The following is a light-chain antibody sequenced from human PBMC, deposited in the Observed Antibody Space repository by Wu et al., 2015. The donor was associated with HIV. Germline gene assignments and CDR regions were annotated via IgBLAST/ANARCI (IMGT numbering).Light chain of an antibody. V-gene: IGKV1-13*02. Sequence: AIQLTQSPSSLSASVGDRVTITCRASQGISSALAWYQQKPGTAPKLLIYDVSSLESWVPSRFSGSGSGTDFTLTISSLQPEDFATYYCQQFNSYPYTFGRGDQAGDQT. J-gene: IGKJ2*01. CDR3: QQFNSYPYT. CDR1: QGISSA. CDR2: DVS.